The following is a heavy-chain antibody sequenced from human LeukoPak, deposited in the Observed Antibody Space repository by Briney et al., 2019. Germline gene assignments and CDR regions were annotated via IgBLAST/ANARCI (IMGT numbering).Heavy chain of an antibody. CDR3: VAGGYQYTFDI. J-gene: IGHJ3*02. CDR1: GFTFSSYS. Sequence: GGSLRLSCAASGFTFSSYSMNWVRQAPGKGLEWVSSIGTSRSYICYADSVKGRFTISRDNAKNSLYLQMNSLRAEDTAVYYCVAGGYQYTFDIWGQGTTVTVSS. V-gene: IGHV3-21*01. D-gene: IGHD5-12*01. CDR2: IGTSRSYI.